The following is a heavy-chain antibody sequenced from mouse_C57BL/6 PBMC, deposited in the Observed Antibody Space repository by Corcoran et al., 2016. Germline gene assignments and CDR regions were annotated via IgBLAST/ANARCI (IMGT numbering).Heavy chain of an antibody. CDR2: IYPRSGNT. J-gene: IGHJ1*03. V-gene: IGHV1-81*01. Sequence: QVQLQQSGAELARPGASVKLSCKASGYTFTSYGISWVKQRTGQGLEWIGEIYPRSGNTYYNEKFKGKATLTADKSSSTAYMELRSLTSEDSAVYFCARGSREGYFDVWGTGTTVTVSS. CDR3: ARGSREGYFDV. D-gene: IGHD1-1*01. CDR1: GYTFTSYG.